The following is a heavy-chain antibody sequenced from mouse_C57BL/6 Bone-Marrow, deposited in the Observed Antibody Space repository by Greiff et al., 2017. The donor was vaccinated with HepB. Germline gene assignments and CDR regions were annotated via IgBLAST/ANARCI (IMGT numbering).Heavy chain of an antibody. CDR1: GFSFNTYA. CDR3: VLGDKDYAMDY. J-gene: IGHJ4*01. CDR2: IRSKSNNYAT. D-gene: IGHD4-1*01. V-gene: IGHV10-1*01. Sequence: EVKVVESGGGLVQPKGSLKLSCAASGFSFNTYAMNWVRQAPGKGLEWVARIRSKSNNYATYYADSVKDRFTISRDDSESMLYLQMNNLKTEDTAMYYCVLGDKDYAMDYWGQGTSVTVSS.